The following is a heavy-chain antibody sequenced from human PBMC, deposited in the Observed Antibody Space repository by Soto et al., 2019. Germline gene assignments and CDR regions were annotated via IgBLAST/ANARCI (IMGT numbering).Heavy chain of an antibody. Sequence: GGSLRLSCTASGFTFGDYAMSWFRQAPGKGLEWVGFIRSKAYGGTTEYAASVKGRFTISRDDSKSIAYLQMNSLKTEDTAVYYCTRDRNEYSGYDESAFDIWGQGTMVTVSS. CDR1: GFTFGDYA. J-gene: IGHJ3*02. D-gene: IGHD5-12*01. CDR3: TRDRNEYSGYDESAFDI. CDR2: IRSKAYGGTT. V-gene: IGHV3-49*03.